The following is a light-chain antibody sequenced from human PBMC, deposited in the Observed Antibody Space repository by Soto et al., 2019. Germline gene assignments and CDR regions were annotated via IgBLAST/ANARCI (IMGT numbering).Light chain of an antibody. Sequence: EIVMTQSPATLSVSPGERVILSCRASQSVSDNLAWYQQKPGQAPRLLIYGASTRATTIPARFSGSGSGTEFALTISSLQSADFAVYYCQQAHNLPYTLGQGTRLDIK. CDR2: GAS. CDR3: QQAHNLPYT. CDR1: QSVSDN. V-gene: IGKV3-15*01. J-gene: IGKJ2*01.